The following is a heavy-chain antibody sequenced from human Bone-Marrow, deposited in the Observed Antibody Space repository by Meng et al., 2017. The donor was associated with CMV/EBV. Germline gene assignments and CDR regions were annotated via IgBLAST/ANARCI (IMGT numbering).Heavy chain of an antibody. CDR1: GFSVSSSGVG. J-gene: IGHJ4*02. CDR3: AHRRLWDPDWEHYFDY. CDR2: IYWNDDK. Sequence: SGPTLVKPTQTLTLTCTFSGFSVSSSGVGVGWIRQPPGKALEWLALIYWNDDKHYSPSLKSRLAITKDTSKDQVVLTLTNMDPVDTATYYCAHRRLWDPDWEHYFDYWGQGTLVTVPS. D-gene: IGHD3-9*01. V-gene: IGHV2-5*01.